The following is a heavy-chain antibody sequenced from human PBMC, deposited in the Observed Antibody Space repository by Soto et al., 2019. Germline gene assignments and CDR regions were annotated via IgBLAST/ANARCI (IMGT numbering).Heavy chain of an antibody. CDR1: GFSLSTSGVG. CDR2: IYWNDDK. J-gene: IGHJ4*02. CDR3: AHIGAGGRFLEWIPPNFDY. D-gene: IGHD3-3*01. V-gene: IGHV2-5*01. Sequence: QITLKESGPTLVKPTQTLTLTCTFSGFSLSTSGVGVGWIRQPPGKALEWLALIYWNDDKRYSPSLKSRLTITKDTSKNQVVLTMTNMDPVDTATYYCAHIGAGGRFLEWIPPNFDYWGQGTLVTVSS.